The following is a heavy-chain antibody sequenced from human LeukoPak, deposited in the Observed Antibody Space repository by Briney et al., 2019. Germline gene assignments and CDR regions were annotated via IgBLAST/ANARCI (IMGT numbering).Heavy chain of an antibody. J-gene: IGHJ3*02. CDR1: GFTFYDYA. V-gene: IGHV3-9*01. D-gene: IGHD5-12*01. Sequence: QTGGSLRLSCAASGFTFYDYAMHWVRQAPGKGLEWVSDISCNSGNIVYADSVKGRFTISRENAENTLYLQMNSMRAEETALYYCAKDIVARPGFVFDIWGQGTMVTVSS. CDR3: AKDIVARPGFVFDI. CDR2: ISCNSGNI.